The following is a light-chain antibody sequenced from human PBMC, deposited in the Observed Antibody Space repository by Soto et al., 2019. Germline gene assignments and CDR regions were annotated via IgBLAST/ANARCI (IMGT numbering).Light chain of an antibody. J-gene: IGLJ1*01. V-gene: IGLV1-44*01. CDR3: AAWDDSLNGYV. Sequence: QSVLTQPPSASGNPGQRVTISCSGSSSNIGSNPVNWYQQVPGTAPKLLIYTNTWRPSGVPDRFSGSKSGSSASLAISGLQSDDEADYCCAAWDDSLNGYVFGTGTKLTVL. CDR2: TNT. CDR1: SSNIGSNP.